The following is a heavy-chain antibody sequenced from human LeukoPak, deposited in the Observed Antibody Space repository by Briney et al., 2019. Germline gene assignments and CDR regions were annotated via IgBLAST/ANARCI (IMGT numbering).Heavy chain of an antibody. D-gene: IGHD4-23*01. CDR1: GGSISSYY. J-gene: IGHJ3*02. V-gene: IGHV4-59*01. CDR2: IYYSGST. Sequence: PSETLSLTCTVSGGSISSYYWSWIRQPPGKGLEWIGYIYYSGSTNYNPSLKSRVTISVDTSKNQFSLKLGSVTAADTAVYYCARGRIRWLDAFDIWGQGTMVTVSS. CDR3: ARGRIRWLDAFDI.